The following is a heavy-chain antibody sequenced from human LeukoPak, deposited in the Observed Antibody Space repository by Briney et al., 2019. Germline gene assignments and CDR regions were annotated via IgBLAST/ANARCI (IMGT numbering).Heavy chain of an antibody. V-gene: IGHV4-34*01. CDR1: GGSFSGYY. Sequence: SETLSLTCAVYGGSFSGYYWSWIRQPPGKGLEWIEEINHSGSTNYNPSLKSRVTISVDTSKNQFSLKLSSVTAADTAVYYCATRQGRHCSSTSCSPAFDYWGQGTLVTVSS. D-gene: IGHD2-2*01. CDR2: INHSGST. J-gene: IGHJ4*02. CDR3: ATRQGRHCSSTSCSPAFDY.